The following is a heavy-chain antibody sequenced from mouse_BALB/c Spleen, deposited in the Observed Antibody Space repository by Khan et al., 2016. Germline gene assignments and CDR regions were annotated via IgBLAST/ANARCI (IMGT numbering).Heavy chain of an antibody. Sequence: QIQLVQSGPELKTPGETVKISCKASGYTFTNYGMNWVKQAPGKGFKWMGWIHTSTGEPTYAEEFKGRIAFSLETSAHTAYLQINNLKSEDTATYFCARTARATFVYWGQGTLVTVSA. CDR2: IHTSTGEP. V-gene: IGHV9-3*02. CDR3: ARTARATFVY. CDR1: GYTFTNYG. D-gene: IGHD3-1*01. J-gene: IGHJ3*01.